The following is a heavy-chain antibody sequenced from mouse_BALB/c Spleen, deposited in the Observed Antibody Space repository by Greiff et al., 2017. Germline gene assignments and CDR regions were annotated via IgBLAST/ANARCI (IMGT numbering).Heavy chain of an antibody. CDR3: ARGYEGYFDV. CDR2: ISSGSSTI. CDR1: GFTFSSFG. D-gene: IGHD2-2*01. V-gene: IGHV5-17*02. Sequence: EVQVVESGGGLVQPGGSRKLSCAASGFTFSSFGMHWVRQAPEKGLEWVAYISSGSSTIYYADTVKGRFTISRDNPKNTLFLQMTSLRSEDTAMYYCARGYEGYFDVWGAGTTVTVSS. J-gene: IGHJ1*01.